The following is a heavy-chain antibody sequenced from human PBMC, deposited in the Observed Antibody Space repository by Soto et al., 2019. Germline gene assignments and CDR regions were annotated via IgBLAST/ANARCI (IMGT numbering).Heavy chain of an antibody. Sequence: PGGSLRLSCAASGFAFSNAWINWVRQAPGKGLEWVGRIRSQGHGGTTDFAAPVRGRFAITRDDSRNMVYMQMNSLSTEDTAVYFLTTASYSTMLGALFDYGGQG. CDR3: TTASYSTMLGALFDY. V-gene: IGHV3-15*07. J-gene: IGHJ4*02. D-gene: IGHD3-10*02. CDR2: IRSQGHGGTT. CDR1: GFAFSNAW.